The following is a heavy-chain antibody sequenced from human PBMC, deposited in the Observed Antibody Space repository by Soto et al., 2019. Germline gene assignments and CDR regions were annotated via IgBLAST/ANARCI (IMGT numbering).Heavy chain of an antibody. Sequence: EVQLLESGGGLVQPGGSLRLSCAASRFTFSNFAMGWVRQAPGKGLEWVSTISGRGASTFYVESVKGRFTISRDNPKKVLYLQMNSLRAEDTAVYYCASILRYYNMDVWGQGTTVTVSS. V-gene: IGHV3-23*01. D-gene: IGHD3-3*01. CDR1: RFTFSNFA. CDR2: ISGRGAST. CDR3: ASILRYYNMDV. J-gene: IGHJ6*02.